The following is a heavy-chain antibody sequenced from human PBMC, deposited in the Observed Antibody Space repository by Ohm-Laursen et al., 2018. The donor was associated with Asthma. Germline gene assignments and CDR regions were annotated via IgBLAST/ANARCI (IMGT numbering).Heavy chain of an antibody. CDR1: GFTFSSYS. CDR2: ISSSSSTI. V-gene: IGHV3-48*02. CDR3: ARLGATTDGPFDY. J-gene: IGHJ4*02. Sequence: SLRLSCSASGFTFSSYSMNWVRQAPGKGLEWVSYISSSSSTIYYADSVKGRFTISRDNAKNSLYLQMNSLRDEDTAVYYCARLGATTDGPFDYWGQGTLVTVSS. D-gene: IGHD1-26*01.